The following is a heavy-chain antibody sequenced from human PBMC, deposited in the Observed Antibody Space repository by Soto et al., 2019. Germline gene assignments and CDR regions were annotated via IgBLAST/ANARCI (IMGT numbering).Heavy chain of an antibody. CDR1: GYTFITIG. CDR3: VRDLDPSGSYYTDS. Sequence: QVQLVQSGAEVKKAGASVKVSCKASGYTFITIGISCVRQAPGQGLEWMGWISPHKGNTNYAQKFQGRVTMTTDTSTSTAYMELRSLRSDDTAVYYCVRDLDPSGSYYTDSWGQGTLVTVSS. J-gene: IGHJ4*02. D-gene: IGHD3-10*01. V-gene: IGHV1-18*01. CDR2: ISPHKGNT.